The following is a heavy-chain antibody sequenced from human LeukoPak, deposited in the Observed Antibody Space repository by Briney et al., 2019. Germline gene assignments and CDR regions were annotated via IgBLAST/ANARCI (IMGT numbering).Heavy chain of an antibody. V-gene: IGHV3-23*01. D-gene: IGHD3-9*01. Sequence: GASLRLSCVASGFTFSNYAMSWVRQAPGKGLEWVSAITGSGTSAYYADSLKGRFTISKDNSKNTVFLQMNSLRHEDTAIYYCVIWGDYDVLTGYYVPDYWGQGTLVTVSS. J-gene: IGHJ4*02. CDR3: VIWGDYDVLTGYYVPDY. CDR1: GFTFSNYA. CDR2: ITGSGTSA.